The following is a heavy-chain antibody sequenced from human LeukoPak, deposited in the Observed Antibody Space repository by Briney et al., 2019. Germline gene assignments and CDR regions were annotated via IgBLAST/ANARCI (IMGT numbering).Heavy chain of an antibody. Sequence: SETLSLTCAVYGGSFSCYYWSWIRQPPGKGLELIGEINHSGSTNYNPSLKSRVTIAVDTSKNQVSLRLSSVTAADTAVYYCARGAYYYGPGSYRSQGYWGQGTLVTVSS. CDR3: ARGAYYYGPGSYRSQGY. V-gene: IGHV4-34*01. J-gene: IGHJ4*02. CDR2: INHSGST. D-gene: IGHD3-10*01. CDR1: GGSFSCYY.